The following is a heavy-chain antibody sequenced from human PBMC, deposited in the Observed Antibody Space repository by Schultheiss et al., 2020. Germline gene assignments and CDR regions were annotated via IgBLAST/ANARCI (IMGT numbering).Heavy chain of an antibody. CDR2: ISYDGYNR. D-gene: IGHD1-14*01. J-gene: IGHJ3*02. Sequence: GGSLRLSCTASGFTFSSYAMHWVRQAPGKGLDWVAAISYDGYNRYYADSVTGRFSVSRDNSKNTLYLEMNSLGVEDAAVYYCARDDNGADALDIWGHGTMVTVSS. CDR1: GFTFSSYA. CDR3: ARDDNGADALDI. V-gene: IGHV3-30-3*01.